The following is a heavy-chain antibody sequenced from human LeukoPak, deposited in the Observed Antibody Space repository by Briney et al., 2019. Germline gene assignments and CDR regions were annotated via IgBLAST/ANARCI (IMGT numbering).Heavy chain of an antibody. J-gene: IGHJ4*02. CDR2: ISYDGRKK. V-gene: IGHV3-30*04. Sequence: PGKSLRLSCAASGFTFSNYAMHWVRQAPGKRLEWVAVISYDGRKKDYADSAKGRFTISRDNSKNTLYLQMNSLRPDDTAVYFCARDNNGDHWGREPWSPSPQ. CDR1: GFTFSNYA. D-gene: IGHD1-14*01. CDR3: ARDNNGDH.